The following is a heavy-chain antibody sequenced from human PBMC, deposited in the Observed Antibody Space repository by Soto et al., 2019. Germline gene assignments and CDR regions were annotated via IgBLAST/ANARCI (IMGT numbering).Heavy chain of an antibody. CDR1: GYTVISSG. V-gene: IGHV1-18*01. Sequence: ASVKVSCKAAGYTVISSGISWVRQAPGQGLEWMGWISAYSGNTNYAQKVQGRVTMTTDTSTSTAYMELRSLRSDDTAVYYCARVHDYYDSSGYYLLWGQGTLVTVSS. CDR3: ARVHDYYDSSGYYLL. J-gene: IGHJ4*02. CDR2: ISAYSGNT. D-gene: IGHD3-22*01.